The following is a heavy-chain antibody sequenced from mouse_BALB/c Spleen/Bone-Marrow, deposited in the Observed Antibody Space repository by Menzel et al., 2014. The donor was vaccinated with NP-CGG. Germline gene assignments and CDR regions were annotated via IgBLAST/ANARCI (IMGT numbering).Heavy chain of an antibody. D-gene: IGHD2-2*01. V-gene: IGHV1-67*01. Sequence: QVQLKESGPELVRPGVSAKISCKGSGYTFTDYAMHWVKRSHAKSLEWIGVISTYSGNTNYNQKFKGKATMTVDKSSSTAYMELARLTSEDSAIYYCARSGYGYDWFAYWGQGTLVTVSA. CDR1: GYTFTDYA. CDR3: ARSGYGYDWFAY. J-gene: IGHJ3*01. CDR2: ISTYSGNT.